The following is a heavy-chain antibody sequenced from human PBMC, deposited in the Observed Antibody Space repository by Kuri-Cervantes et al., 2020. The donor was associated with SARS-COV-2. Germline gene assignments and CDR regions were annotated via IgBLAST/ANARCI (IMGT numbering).Heavy chain of an antibody. CDR3: ARGVVVVPAAIVYYYYGMDV. V-gene: IGHV1-69*10. D-gene: IGHD2-2*02. Sequence: SVKVSCKASGGTFSSYTISWVRQAPGQGLEWMGGIIPIFGIANYAQKFQGRVTITADKSTSTAYMELSNLRSEDTAVYYCARGVVVVPAAIVYYYYGMDVWGQGTTVTVSS. CDR2: IIPIFGIA. CDR1: GGTFSSYT. J-gene: IGHJ6*02.